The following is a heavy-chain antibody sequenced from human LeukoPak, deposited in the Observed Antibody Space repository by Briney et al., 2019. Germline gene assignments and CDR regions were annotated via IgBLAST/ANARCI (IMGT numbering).Heavy chain of an antibody. CDR1: GFAFSNAW. J-gene: IGHJ6*02. CDR3: TTAGYSSSWYLLSDYYYYYGMDV. V-gene: IGHV3-15*07. D-gene: IGHD6-13*01. CDR2: IKSKTDGGTT. Sequence: GGSLRLSCAASGFAFSNAWMNWVRQAPGKGLEWVGRIKSKTDGGTTDYAAPVKGRFTISRDDSKNTLYLPMNSLKTEDTAVYYCTTAGYSSSWYLLSDYYYYYGMDVWGQGTTVTVSS.